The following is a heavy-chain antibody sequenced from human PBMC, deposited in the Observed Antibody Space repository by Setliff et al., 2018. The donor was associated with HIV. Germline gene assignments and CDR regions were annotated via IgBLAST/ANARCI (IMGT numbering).Heavy chain of an antibody. CDR1: GFTFSSYA. D-gene: IGHD2-2*01. Sequence: GGSLRLSCEASGFTFSSYAMHWVRQAPGKGLEWVAFLRFDGSNQYYADSVKGRFTISRDNSRNTLYLQMHSLTPEDTAVYYCARDLPITIPKYYFYMDVWGKGTTVTVSS. CDR2: LRFDGSNQ. V-gene: IGHV3-30*02. J-gene: IGHJ6*03. CDR3: ARDLPITIPKYYFYMDV.